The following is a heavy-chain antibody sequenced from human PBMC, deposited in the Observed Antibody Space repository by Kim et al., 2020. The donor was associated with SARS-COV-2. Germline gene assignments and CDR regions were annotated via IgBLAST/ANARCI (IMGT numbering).Heavy chain of an antibody. CDR3: AREASSGYYYTYFDY. J-gene: IGHJ4*02. Sequence: PSLKSRVTISVDTSKNQFSRKLSSVTAADTAVYYCAREASSGYYYTYFDYWGQGTLVTVSS. V-gene: IGHV4-34*01. D-gene: IGHD3-22*01.